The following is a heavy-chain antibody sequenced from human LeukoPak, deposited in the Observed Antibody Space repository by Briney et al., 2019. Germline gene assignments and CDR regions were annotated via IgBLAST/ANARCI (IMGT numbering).Heavy chain of an antibody. CDR2: IYYSGST. Sequence: SETLSLTCTVSGGSISSYYWNWIRQPPGKGLEWIGYIYYSGSTNYNPSLKSRVTISVDTSKNQFSLKLSSVTAADTAVYYCARDRGYCSSTSCYTRFDYWGQGTLVTVSS. J-gene: IGHJ4*02. D-gene: IGHD2-2*02. V-gene: IGHV4-59*01. CDR3: ARDRGYCSSTSCYTRFDY. CDR1: GGSISSYY.